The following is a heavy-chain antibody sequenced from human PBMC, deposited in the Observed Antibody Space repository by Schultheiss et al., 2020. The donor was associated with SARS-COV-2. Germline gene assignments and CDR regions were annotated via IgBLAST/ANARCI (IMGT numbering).Heavy chain of an antibody. CDR3: ARRRGYYDSSGSHFDY. D-gene: IGHD3-22*01. CDR1: GGSFSGYY. V-gene: IGHV4-34*01. Sequence: SETLSLTCAVYGGSFSGYYWSWIRQPPGKGLEWIGEINHSGSTNYNPSLKSRVTISVDTSKNQFSLKLSSVTAADTAVYYCARRRGYYDSSGSHFDYWGQGTLVTVSS. J-gene: IGHJ4*02. CDR2: INHSGST.